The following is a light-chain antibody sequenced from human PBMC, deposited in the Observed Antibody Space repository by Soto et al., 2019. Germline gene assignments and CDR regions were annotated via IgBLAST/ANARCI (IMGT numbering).Light chain of an antibody. CDR1: QSVSRR. CDR3: QHYGETPIT. Sequence: EIVLTQSPGTLSLSPGGRSTLSCRASQSVSRRFAWYQHRPGQAPRLLISGASMRASGVPVRFSGSGSGTDFTLTISRLEPEDFAVYYCQHYGETPITFGLGTRLEV. CDR2: GAS. V-gene: IGKV3-20*01. J-gene: IGKJ5*01.